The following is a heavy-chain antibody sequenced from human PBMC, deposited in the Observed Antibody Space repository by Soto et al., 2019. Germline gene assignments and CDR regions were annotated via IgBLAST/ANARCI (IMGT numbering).Heavy chain of an antibody. CDR2: ISSSGNII. J-gene: IGHJ4*02. V-gene: IGHV3-48*03. CDR1: GFTFNNYA. Sequence: EVQLLESGGGLVQPGGSLRLSCAASGFTFNNYAMTWVRQAPGKGLEWVSYISSSGNIIYYADSVKGRFTISRDNAKNSVYLQMNSLRAEDTALYFCAKMSSENYYDPVFSWGQGTLVTVSS. CDR3: AKMSSENYYDPVFS. D-gene: IGHD3-22*01.